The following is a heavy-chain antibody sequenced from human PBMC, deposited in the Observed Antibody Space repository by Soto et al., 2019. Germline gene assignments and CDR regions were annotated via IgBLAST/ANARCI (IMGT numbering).Heavy chain of an antibody. CDR1: GDSISSADYY. CDR2: IFSSGTT. Sequence: QVQLQESGPGLVRPSQTLSLTCTVSGDSISSADYYWSWIRQPPGKGLEWIGHIFSSGTTYYNPYLKSRITISIDTSNNHFALRLTSVTAAHTAVHYCARQLSVENERYYNTIAVRRQATPVTVSS. D-gene: IGHD1-26*01. J-gene: IGHJ6*02. CDR3: ARQLSVENERYYNTIAV. V-gene: IGHV4-30-4*01.